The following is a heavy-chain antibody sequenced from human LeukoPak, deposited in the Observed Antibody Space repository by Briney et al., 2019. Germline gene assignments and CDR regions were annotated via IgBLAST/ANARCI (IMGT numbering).Heavy chain of an antibody. CDR2: ISSSSSYI. CDR3: AREVISSSWPHPDY. V-gene: IGHV3-21*01. CDR1: GFTFSSYS. Sequence: GGSLRVSCAASGFTFSSYSMNWVRQAPGKGLEWVSSISSSSSYIYYADSVKGRFTISRDNAKNSLYLQMNSLRAEDTAVYYCAREVISSSWPHPDYWGQGTLVTVSS. D-gene: IGHD6-13*01. J-gene: IGHJ4*02.